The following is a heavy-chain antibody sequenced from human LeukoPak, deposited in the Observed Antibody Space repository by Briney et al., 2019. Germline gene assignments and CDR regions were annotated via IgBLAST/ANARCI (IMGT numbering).Heavy chain of an antibody. Sequence: ASVKVSCKASGYTFTGYYMHWVRQAPGQGLEWMGWINPNSGGTNYAQKFQGRVTITADKSTSTAYMELSRLRSEDTAVYYCARAVQVTTGGLFDYWGQGTLVTVSS. CDR1: GYTFTGYY. CDR2: INPNSGGT. CDR3: ARAVQVTTGGLFDY. D-gene: IGHD4-17*01. V-gene: IGHV1-2*02. J-gene: IGHJ4*02.